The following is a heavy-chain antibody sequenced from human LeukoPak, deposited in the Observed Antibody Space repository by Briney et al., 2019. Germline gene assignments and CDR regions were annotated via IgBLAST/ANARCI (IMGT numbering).Heavy chain of an antibody. CDR2: ISGSGGST. D-gene: IGHD2-8*01. CDR3: ARMEREAFDY. CDR1: GFTFSNYA. J-gene: IGHJ4*02. V-gene: IGHV3-23*01. Sequence: PGGSLRLSCAASGFTFSNYAMNWVRQAPGKGLEWVSTISGSGGSTYYAASVKGRFTISRDNAKNTLYLQMNSLRAEDTAVYYCARMEREAFDYWGQGTLVTVSS.